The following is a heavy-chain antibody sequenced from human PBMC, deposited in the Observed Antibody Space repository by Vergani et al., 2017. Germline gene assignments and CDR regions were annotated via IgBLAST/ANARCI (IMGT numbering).Heavy chain of an antibody. CDR1: GFTFSSYG. CDR3: ARDHEPLQNTYYYMDV. V-gene: IGHV3-33*08. Sequence: QVQLVESGGGVVQPGRSLRLSCAASGFTFSSYGMHWVRQAPGKGLEWVAVIWSDGSSKYYADSVKGRFTISRDNFKNTLYLRMNSLRAENTALYYCARDHEPLQNTYYYMDVWGKGTTVTVSS. CDR2: IWSDGSSK. D-gene: IGHD2/OR15-2a*01. J-gene: IGHJ6*03.